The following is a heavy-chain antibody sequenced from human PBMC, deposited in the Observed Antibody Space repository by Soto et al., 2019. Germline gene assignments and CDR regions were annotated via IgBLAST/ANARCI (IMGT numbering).Heavy chain of an antibody. V-gene: IGHV4-39*01. CDR1: GGSISSSSYY. CDR3: ARMGDPGYYYYYGMDV. Sequence: PSETLSLTCTVSGGSISSSSYYWGWIRQPPGKGLEWIGSIYYSGSTYYNPSLKSRVTISVDTSKNQFSLKLSSVTAADTAVYYCARMGDPGYYYYYGMDVWGQGTTVTVSS. J-gene: IGHJ6*02. D-gene: IGHD2-21*02. CDR2: IYYSGST.